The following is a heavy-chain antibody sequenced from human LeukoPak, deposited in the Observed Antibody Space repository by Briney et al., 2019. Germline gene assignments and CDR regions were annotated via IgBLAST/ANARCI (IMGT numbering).Heavy chain of an antibody. CDR3: ARGVLGISSSWYDY. Sequence: GASVKVSCKASGDTLTGYYMHWVRQAPGQGLESMGWINPNSGGTNYAQKFQGRVTMTRDTSISTAYMELSRLRSDDTAVYYCARGVLGISSSWYDYWCQGTLVTVSS. V-gene: IGHV1-2*02. CDR2: INPNSGGT. CDR1: GDTLTGYY. J-gene: IGHJ4*02. D-gene: IGHD6-13*01.